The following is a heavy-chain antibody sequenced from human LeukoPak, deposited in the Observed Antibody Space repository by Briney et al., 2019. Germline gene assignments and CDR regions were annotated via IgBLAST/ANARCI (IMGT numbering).Heavy chain of an antibody. V-gene: IGHV3-7*03. J-gene: IGHJ4*02. D-gene: IGHD2-15*01. Sequence: PGGSLRLSCAASGFIFSSYWMSWVRQAPGKGLEWVANIKQDGSEKYYVESVKGRFTISRDNAKNSLYLQMNSLRAEDTAVYYCARWEVYCSGGSCYFDYWGQGTLVTVSS. CDR3: ARWEVYCSGGSCYFDY. CDR2: IKQDGSEK. CDR1: GFIFSSYW.